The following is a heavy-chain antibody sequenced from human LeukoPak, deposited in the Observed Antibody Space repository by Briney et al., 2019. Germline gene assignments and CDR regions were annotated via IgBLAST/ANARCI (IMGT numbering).Heavy chain of an antibody. J-gene: IGHJ5*02. CDR1: GFTFSSYA. CDR2: ISYDGSNK. Sequence: QPGRSLRLSCAASGFTFSSYAMHWVRQAPGKGLEWVAAISYDGSNKYYADSVKGRFTISRDNSKNTLYLQMNSLRAEDTAVYYCARGVATVTTGRSSYNWFDPWGQGTLVTVSS. V-gene: IGHV3-30-3*01. D-gene: IGHD4-17*01. CDR3: ARGVATVTTGRSSYNWFDP.